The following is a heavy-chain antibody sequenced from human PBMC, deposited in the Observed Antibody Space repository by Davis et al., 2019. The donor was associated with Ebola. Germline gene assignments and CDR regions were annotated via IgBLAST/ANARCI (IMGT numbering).Heavy chain of an antibody. CDR1: GVMFSRYW. CDR2: IQEDGSAT. J-gene: IGHJ4*02. D-gene: IGHD2-2*01. Sequence: GESLKTPRAAPGVMFSRYWLSWVRQAPGKWLVWVANIQEDGSATNYVDSVKGRFTIPRDNAKNSLYVQMNSLRAEDTAVYYCARDGVPAAHDYWGQGTLVTVSS. CDR3: ARDGVPAAHDY. V-gene: IGHV3-7*03.